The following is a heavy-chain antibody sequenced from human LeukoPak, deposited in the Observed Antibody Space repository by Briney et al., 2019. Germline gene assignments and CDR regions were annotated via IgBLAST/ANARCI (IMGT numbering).Heavy chain of an antibody. CDR1: GYSITNDYF. CDR3: ARIKAATSADF. V-gene: IGHV4-38-2*02. D-gene: IGHD2-15*01. Sequence: SETLSLTCTVSGYSITNDYFWGWIRQPPGKGLEWLGSIHHSGSTYIFGPLNSRVTMSLDTSMNQFSLGLSSVTAADTAVYYCARIKAATSADFWGHGTLVTVSS. J-gene: IGHJ4*01. CDR2: IHHSGST.